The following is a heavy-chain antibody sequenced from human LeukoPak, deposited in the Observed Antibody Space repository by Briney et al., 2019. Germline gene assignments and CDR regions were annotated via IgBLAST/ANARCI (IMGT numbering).Heavy chain of an antibody. CDR3: ARDREYYDFWSGLIFDY. CDR1: GYTFTSYG. CDR2: ISAYNGNT. V-gene: IGHV1-18*01. D-gene: IGHD3-3*01. Sequence: ASVKVSCRASGYTFTSYGISWVRQAPGQGLEWMGWISAYNGNTNYAQKLQGRVTMTTDTSTSTAYMELRSLRSDDTAVYYCARDREYYDFWSGLIFDYWGQGTLVTVSS. J-gene: IGHJ4*02.